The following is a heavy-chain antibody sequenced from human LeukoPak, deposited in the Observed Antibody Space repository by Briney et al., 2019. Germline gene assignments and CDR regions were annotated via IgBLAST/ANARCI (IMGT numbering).Heavy chain of an antibody. Sequence: GGSLRLSRAASGFTFSSYAMSWVRHAPGKGLEWGSAISGSGGSTYYADSVKGRFTISRDNVKSTLYLQMNCLGAEDTAVYYCAKVKLPYYYDSSGYYGAPDSFDYWGQGTLVTVSS. V-gene: IGHV3-23*01. J-gene: IGHJ4*02. D-gene: IGHD3-22*01. CDR2: ISGSGGST. CDR1: GFTFSSYA. CDR3: AKVKLPYYYDSSGYYGAPDSFDY.